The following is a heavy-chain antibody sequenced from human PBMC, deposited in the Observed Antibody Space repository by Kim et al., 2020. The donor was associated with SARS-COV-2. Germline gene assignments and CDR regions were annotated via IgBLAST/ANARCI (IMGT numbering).Heavy chain of an antibody. CDR1: GFTFSSYS. CDR3: ASGMVEYHYYYGMDV. CDR2: ISSSSSYI. J-gene: IGHJ6*02. Sequence: GGSLRLSCAASGFTFSSYSMNWVRQAPGKGLEWVSSISSSSSYIYYADSVKGRFTISRDNAKNSLYLQMNSLRAEDTAVYYCASGMVEYHYYYGMDVWGQGTTVTVSS. D-gene: IGHD2-8*01. V-gene: IGHV3-21*01.